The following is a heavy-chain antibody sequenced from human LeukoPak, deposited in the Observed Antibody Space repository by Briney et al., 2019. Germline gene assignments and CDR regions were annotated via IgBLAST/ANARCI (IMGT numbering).Heavy chain of an antibody. J-gene: IGHJ4*02. V-gene: IGHV1-2*02. Sequence: ASVKVSCKASGYTFTGYYMHWVRQAPGQGLEWMGWINPNSGNTHYTQKFQDRVTMTRDTSISTAYMGLSRLRSDDTAVYYCAREQTYYYGSGGYYPRNFDNWGQGTLVTVSS. CDR2: INPNSGNT. CDR1: GYTFTGYY. CDR3: AREQTYYYGSGGYYPRNFDN. D-gene: IGHD3-10*01.